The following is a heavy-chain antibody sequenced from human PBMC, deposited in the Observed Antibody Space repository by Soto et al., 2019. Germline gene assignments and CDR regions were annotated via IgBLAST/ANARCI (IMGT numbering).Heavy chain of an antibody. J-gene: IGHJ3*02. D-gene: IGHD3-22*01. CDR2: INAGNGNT. V-gene: IGHV1-3*01. Sequence: ASVKVSCKASGYTFTSYALHWVRQAPGQRLEWMGWINAGNGNTKYSQKFQGRVTITRDTSASTAYMELSSLRSEDTAVYYCARVLYYYDSSGYFDAFDIWGQGTMVTVSS. CDR1: GYTFTSYA. CDR3: ARVLYYYDSSGYFDAFDI.